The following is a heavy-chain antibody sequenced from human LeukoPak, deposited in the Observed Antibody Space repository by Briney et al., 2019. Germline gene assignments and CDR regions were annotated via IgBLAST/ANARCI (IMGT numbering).Heavy chain of an antibody. Sequence: SETLSLTCTVSGGSISSGGYYWSWIRQDPGKGLEWIGYIYYSGSTYYNPSLKSRVTISVDTSKNQFSLKLSSVTAADTAVYYCARDTGSSWSNWFDPWGQGTLVTVSS. CDR3: ARDTGSSWSNWFDP. CDR2: IYYSGST. V-gene: IGHV4-31*03. J-gene: IGHJ5*02. CDR1: GGSISSGGYY. D-gene: IGHD6-13*01.